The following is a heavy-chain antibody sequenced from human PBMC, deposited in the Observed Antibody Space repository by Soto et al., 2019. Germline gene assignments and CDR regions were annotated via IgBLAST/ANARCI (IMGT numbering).Heavy chain of an antibody. Sequence: SETLSLTCAVYGGSFSGYYWSWIRQPPGKGLEWIGEINHSGSTNYNPSLKSRVTISVDTSKNQFSLKLSSVTAADTAVYYCARRGDGYNSDKYSFDYWGQGTLVTASS. D-gene: IGHD5-12*01. CDR2: INHSGST. CDR3: ARRGDGYNSDKYSFDY. J-gene: IGHJ4*02. V-gene: IGHV4-34*01. CDR1: GGSFSGYY.